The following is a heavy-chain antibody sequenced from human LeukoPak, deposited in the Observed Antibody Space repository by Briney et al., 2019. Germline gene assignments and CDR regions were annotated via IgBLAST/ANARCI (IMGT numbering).Heavy chain of an antibody. CDR2: ISSSGSTI. CDR3: ARLDYYGSGSYFDY. Sequence: GGSLRLSCAASGFTFSSYAMSWVRQAPGKGLEWVSAISSSGSTIYYADSVKGRFTISRDNARNSLYLQMNSLRAEDTAVYYCARLDYYGSGSYFDYWGQGTLVTVSS. V-gene: IGHV3-48*03. D-gene: IGHD3-10*01. CDR1: GFTFSSYA. J-gene: IGHJ4*02.